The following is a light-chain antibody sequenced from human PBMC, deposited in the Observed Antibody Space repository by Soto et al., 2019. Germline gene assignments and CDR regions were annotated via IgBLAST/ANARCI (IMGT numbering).Light chain of an antibody. J-gene: IGLJ2*01. V-gene: IGLV1-40*01. CDR2: GNN. CDR3: QSYDSSLSGSV. CDR1: SSNIGAGYD. Sequence: QSVLTQPPSVSGAPGQRVTISCTGSSSNIGAGYDVHWYQQLPGRAPKLLIYGNNNRPSGVPDRLSGSKSGTSASLAITGLQAEDEADYYCQSYDSSLSGSVFGGGTKLTVL.